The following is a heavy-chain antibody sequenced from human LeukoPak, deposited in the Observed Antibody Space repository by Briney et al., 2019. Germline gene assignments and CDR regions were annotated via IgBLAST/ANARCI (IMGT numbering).Heavy chain of an antibody. Sequence: GGSLRLSCAASGFTFSSYGMHWVRQAPGKGLEWVSYISTSGTTIYYADSVKGRFTISRDNAKNSLYLQMDSLRAEDTAVYYCARDGRGIHYYFDYWGQGTLVTVSS. CDR1: GFTFSSYG. CDR2: ISTSGTTI. J-gene: IGHJ4*02. D-gene: IGHD3-10*01. CDR3: ARDGRGIHYYFDY. V-gene: IGHV3-48*04.